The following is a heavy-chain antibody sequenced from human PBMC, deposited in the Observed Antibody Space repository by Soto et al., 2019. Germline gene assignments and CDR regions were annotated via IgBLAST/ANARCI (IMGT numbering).Heavy chain of an antibody. CDR3: ARDLRYYGSGSKTGYYYYYGMDV. D-gene: IGHD3-10*01. V-gene: IGHV3-11*01. CDR2: ISSSGSTI. CDR1: GFTFSDYY. J-gene: IGHJ6*02. Sequence: GGSLRLSCAASGFTFSDYYMSWIRQAPGKGLEWVSYISSSGSTIYYADSVKGRFTISRDNAKNSLYLQMNSLRAEDTAVYYCARDLRYYGSGSKTGYYYYYGMDVWGQGTTVTVSS.